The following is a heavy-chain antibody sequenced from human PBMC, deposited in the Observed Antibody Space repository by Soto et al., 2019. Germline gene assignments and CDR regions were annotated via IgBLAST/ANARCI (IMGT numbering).Heavy chain of an antibody. D-gene: IGHD5-12*01. V-gene: IGHV4-39*01. CDR1: GSSIGSSSDY. J-gene: IGHJ5*02. CDR3: ASPPRGYSGYSPPNWFDP. Sequence: SETLCLTCTVSGSSIGSSSDYWGWIRQPPGKGLEWIGSIYYSGSTYYNPSLKSRVTISVDTSKNQFSLKLSSVTAADTAVYYCASPPRGYSGYSPPNWFDPWGQGTLVTVSS. CDR2: IYYSGST.